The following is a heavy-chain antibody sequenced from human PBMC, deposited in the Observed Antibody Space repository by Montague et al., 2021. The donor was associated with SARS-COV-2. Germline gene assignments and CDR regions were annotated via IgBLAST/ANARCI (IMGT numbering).Heavy chain of an antibody. Sequence: SETLSLTCTVSGGSISSSSYYWGWIRQPPGKGLEWIGSIYYSGSTXYNPSLKSRVTISVDTSKNQFSLKLSSVTAADTAVYYCAADYGERDWFDPWGQGTLVTASS. J-gene: IGHJ5*02. D-gene: IGHD4-17*01. V-gene: IGHV4-39*01. CDR3: AADYGERDWFDP. CDR2: IYYSGST. CDR1: GGSISSSSYY.